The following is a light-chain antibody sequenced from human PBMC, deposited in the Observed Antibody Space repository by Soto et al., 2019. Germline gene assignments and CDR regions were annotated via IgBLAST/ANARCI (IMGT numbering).Light chain of an antibody. V-gene: IGKV3-11*01. CDR1: QSIRNF. CDR3: QQRSSWLT. CDR2: DTS. J-gene: IGKJ4*01. Sequence: ETVLTQSTATLSLSPGERATLSCRASQSIRNFLAWYQQKPGQAPRLLIYDTSNRATGIPARFSGSGSGTDFTLTISSLEPEDGAVYYCQQRSSWLTFGGGTKVEIK.